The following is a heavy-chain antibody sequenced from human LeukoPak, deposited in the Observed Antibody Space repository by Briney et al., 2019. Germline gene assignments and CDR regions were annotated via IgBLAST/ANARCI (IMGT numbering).Heavy chain of an antibody. CDR1: GYSFTSQG. V-gene: IGHV7-4-1*02. CDR3: ARSGWYSESWFDP. D-gene: IGHD6-19*01. J-gene: IGHJ5*02. Sequence: ASVKVSCKASGYSFTSQGMNWVRQAPGQGLEWMGWINTDSGNPTYAQGFTGRLVFSLDTSVSTAYLQISSLKAEDTPVYYCARSGWYSESWFDPWGQGTLVTVSS. CDR2: INTDSGNP.